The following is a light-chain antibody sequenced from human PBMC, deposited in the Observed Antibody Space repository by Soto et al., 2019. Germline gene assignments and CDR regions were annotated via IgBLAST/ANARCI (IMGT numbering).Light chain of an antibody. J-gene: IGLJ7*01. CDR2: GNS. V-gene: IGLV1-40*01. CDR3: KCYDSSLSGYVV. CDR1: SSNIGAGYE. Sequence: QSVLTQPPSVSGAPGQRGTISCTGSSSNIGAGYEVHWYQQLPGTVPKLLIYGNSNRPSGVTDRFSGSKSGTSASLAITGIQAEDEADEYCKCYDSSLSGYVVLGGGTQRIVL.